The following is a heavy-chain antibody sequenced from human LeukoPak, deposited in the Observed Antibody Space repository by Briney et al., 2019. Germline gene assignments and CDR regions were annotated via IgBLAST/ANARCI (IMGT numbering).Heavy chain of an antibody. D-gene: IGHD5-12*01. V-gene: IGHV4-38-2*02. CDR2: IYHSGST. CDR3: ATGMPGDYDYNCFDS. Sequence: PSETLSLTCTVSGYSISSGYYWGWIRQPPGKGLEWIGSIYHSGSTYYNPSLKSRVTISVDTSKNQFSLKLSSVTAADTAVYFCATGMPGDYDYNCFDSWGQGTLVTVSS. J-gene: IGHJ5*01. CDR1: GYSISSGYY.